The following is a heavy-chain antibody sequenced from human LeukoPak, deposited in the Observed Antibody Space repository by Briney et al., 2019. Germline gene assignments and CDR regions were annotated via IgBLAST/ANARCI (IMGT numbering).Heavy chain of an antibody. CDR2: ISESGGST. J-gene: IGHJ2*01. Sequence: GGSLRLSCVVSGFTFSTSAMSWVRQAPGKGLEWVSGISESGGSTCYADSVKGRFTSSRDNSKNTLILHMNTLRAEDTAIYYCAKDRTVGASYWYFDLWGRGTLVTVSS. V-gene: IGHV3-23*01. CDR1: GFTFSTSA. CDR3: AKDRTVGASYWYFDL. D-gene: IGHD1-26*01.